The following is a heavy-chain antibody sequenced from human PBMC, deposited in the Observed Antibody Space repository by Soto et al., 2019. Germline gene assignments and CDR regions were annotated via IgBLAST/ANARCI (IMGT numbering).Heavy chain of an antibody. D-gene: IGHD3-16*02. CDR2: ISGSGGST. CDR3: AKGFDISGSYRYYGFDI. V-gene: IGHV3-23*01. Sequence: EVQLLESGGGLVQPGGSLRLSCAASGFTFSSYAMSWVRQAPGKGLEWVSAISGSGGSTYYADSVKGRFTISRDNSKNTLYLQMNSLRAEDTAVYYCAKGFDISGSYRYYGFDIWGQGKMVTVSS. J-gene: IGHJ3*02. CDR1: GFTFSSYA.